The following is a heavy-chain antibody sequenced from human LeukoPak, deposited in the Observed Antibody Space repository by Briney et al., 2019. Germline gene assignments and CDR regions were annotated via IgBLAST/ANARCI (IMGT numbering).Heavy chain of an antibody. CDR3: ARLKYCTNGVCYAGFDY. CDR1: GYTFTSYA. Sequence: ASVKVSCKASGYTFTSYAMRWVRQAPGQRLEWMGWINAGNGNTKYSQKFQGRVTITRDTSADTAYMELSSLRSEDTAVSYCARLKYCTNGVCYAGFDYWGQGTLVTVSS. D-gene: IGHD2-8*01. CDR2: INAGNGNT. J-gene: IGHJ4*02. V-gene: IGHV1-3*01.